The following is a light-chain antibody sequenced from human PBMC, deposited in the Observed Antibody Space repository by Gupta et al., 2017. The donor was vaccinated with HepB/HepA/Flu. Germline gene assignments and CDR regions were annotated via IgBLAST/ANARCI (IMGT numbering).Light chain of an antibody. CDR3: QHFHSYPWT. Sequence: DIQMTKFPSTLSAAIADRVPITCRASDNVNRWLAWYQQKPGRAPKLLINQASNLENGVSSRFRGSESGTEFTLTISSLQPDDFATYYCQHFHSYPWTFGQGTKVEVK. CDR1: DNVNRW. CDR2: QAS. V-gene: IGKV1-5*03. J-gene: IGKJ1*01.